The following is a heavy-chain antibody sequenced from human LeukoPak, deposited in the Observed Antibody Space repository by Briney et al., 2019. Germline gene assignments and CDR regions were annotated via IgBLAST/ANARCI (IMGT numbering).Heavy chain of an antibody. J-gene: IGHJ4*02. D-gene: IGHD4/OR15-4a*01. V-gene: IGHV3-7*01. CDR1: GFTFSNSW. CDR2: IHEDGGYK. Sequence: GGPLRLPCAAWGFTFSNSWIIWLRQTPGKGLKWVANIHEDGGYKGYIDSVKGRFTISRDNARSSLYLQMNSLRYVDTAVYYCSRDGCGGYLDCWGQGTMVTVTA. CDR3: SRDGCGGYLDC.